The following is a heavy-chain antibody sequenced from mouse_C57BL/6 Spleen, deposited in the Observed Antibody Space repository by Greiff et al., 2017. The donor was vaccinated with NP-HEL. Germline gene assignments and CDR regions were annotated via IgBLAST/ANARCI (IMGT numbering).Heavy chain of an antibody. CDR3: ARGSKPWFAY. Sequence: QVQLQQSGPELVKPGASVKLSCKASGYTFTSYDINWVKQRPGQGLEWIGWIYPRDGSTTYNEKFKGKATLTVDTSSSTAYMELHSLTSEDSAVYFCARGSKPWFAYWGQGTLVTVSA. CDR1: GYTFTSYD. V-gene: IGHV1-85*01. J-gene: IGHJ3*01. D-gene: IGHD2-5*01. CDR2: IYPRDGST.